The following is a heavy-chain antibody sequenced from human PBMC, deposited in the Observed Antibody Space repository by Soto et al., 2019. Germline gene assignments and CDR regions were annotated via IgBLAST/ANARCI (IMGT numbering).Heavy chain of an antibody. Sequence: ASVTVSCKVSGYTLTELSMHWVRQAPGKGLEWMGWINAGNGNTKYSQKFQGRVTITRDTSASTAYMELSSLRSEDTAMYYCARDPGYSYGYNWGQGTLVTVSS. CDR2: INAGNGNT. V-gene: IGHV1-3*01. CDR3: ARDPGYSYGYN. J-gene: IGHJ4*02. CDR1: GYTLTELS. D-gene: IGHD5-18*01.